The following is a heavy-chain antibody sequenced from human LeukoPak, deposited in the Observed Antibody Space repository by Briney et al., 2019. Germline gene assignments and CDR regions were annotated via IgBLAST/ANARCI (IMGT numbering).Heavy chain of an antibody. CDR1: EYTFSGYY. Sequence: ASVKVCCKASEYTFSGYYMHWVRQAPGQGLEWMGWINPHSGGTSYARNFQGRVTMTRDTSISTAYMELSRLRSDDTAMYYCAKDRITFAGVIVPSFDFWGQGTLVTVSS. CDR3: AKDRITFAGVIVPSFDF. D-gene: IGHD3-16*02. CDR2: INPHSGGT. V-gene: IGHV1-2*02. J-gene: IGHJ4*02.